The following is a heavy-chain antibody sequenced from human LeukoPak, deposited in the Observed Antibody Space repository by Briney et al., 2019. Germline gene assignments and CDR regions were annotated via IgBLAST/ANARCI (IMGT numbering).Heavy chain of an antibody. CDR3: ARDTGWYFDL. CDR1: GFTFSGYW. Sequence: GGSLRLSCAASGFTFSGYWMHWVRQAPGKGLLWVSRITSDGSSTSYADSVKGRFTISRDNAKNTLYLQMISLRAEDTAVYYCARDTGWYFDLWGRGTLVTVSS. J-gene: IGHJ2*01. D-gene: IGHD4-17*01. V-gene: IGHV3-74*01. CDR2: ITSDGSST.